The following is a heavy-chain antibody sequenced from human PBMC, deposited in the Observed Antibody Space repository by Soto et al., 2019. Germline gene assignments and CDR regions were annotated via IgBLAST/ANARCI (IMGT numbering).Heavy chain of an antibody. V-gene: IGHV4-30-4*01. CDR2: IHYSGTT. CDR1: GGSISSGDYY. J-gene: IGHJ4*02. D-gene: IGHD1-26*01. Sequence: QVQLQESGPGLVKPSQTLSLTCIVSGGSISSGDYYWSWIRQPPGKGLEWIGNIHYSGTTYYNPSLKSRVFISVDTSKNHFSLKLSSVTAADTAVYYCARDWGRELLLWGQGTLVTVAS. CDR3: ARDWGRELLL.